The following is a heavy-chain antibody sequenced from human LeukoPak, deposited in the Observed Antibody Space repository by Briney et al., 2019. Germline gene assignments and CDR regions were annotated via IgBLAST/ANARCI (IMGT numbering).Heavy chain of an antibody. CDR2: ISSSGSTI. CDR1: GFTFSSYE. CDR3: ARDSEDYYYYYYMDV. Sequence: GGSLRLSCAATGFTFSSYEMNWVRQAPGKGLEWVSYISSSGSTIYYADSVKGRFTISRDNAKNSLYLQMNSLRAEDTAVYYCARDSEDYYYYYYMDVWGKGTTVTISS. J-gene: IGHJ6*03. V-gene: IGHV3-48*03.